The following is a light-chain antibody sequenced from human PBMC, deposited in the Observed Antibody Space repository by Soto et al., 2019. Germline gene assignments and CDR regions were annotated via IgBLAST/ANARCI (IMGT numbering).Light chain of an antibody. J-gene: IGLJ1*01. CDR3: SSYTSSSIL. CDR1: SSDVGSYNY. CDR2: EVR. Sequence: QSALTQPASVSGSPGQSITISCTGTSSDVGSYNYVSWYQQHPGKAPKLMIYEVRDRPSGISSRFSGSKSGNTASLTISGLQTEDEADYYCSSYTSSSILFGTGTKVPS. V-gene: IGLV2-14*01.